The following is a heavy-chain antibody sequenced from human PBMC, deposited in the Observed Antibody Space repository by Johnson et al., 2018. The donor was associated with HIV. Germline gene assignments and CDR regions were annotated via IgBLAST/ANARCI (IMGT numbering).Heavy chain of an antibody. D-gene: IGHD2-15*01. Sequence: QVQLVEYGGGVVQPGRSLRLSCAASGFTFSRYDMHWVRQAPGKGLEWGAIISYDGSNKYYSDSVKGRITISRENAKNSLYLQMNSLRVGDTAIYYCARVAALYDAFDIWGQGTMVTVSS. CDR2: ISYDGSNK. V-gene: IGHV3-30*03. CDR1: GFTFSRYD. J-gene: IGHJ3*02. CDR3: ARVAALYDAFDI.